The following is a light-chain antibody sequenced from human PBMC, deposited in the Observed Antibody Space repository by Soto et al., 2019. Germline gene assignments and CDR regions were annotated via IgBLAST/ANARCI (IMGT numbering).Light chain of an antibody. Sequence: EIGLPQSPCTLSLSAGERATLSRRASQNVSSSYLAWYQQRPGQAPRLLIYGASSRATGIPDRFSGSGSGTDFTLTISRLEPEDFAVYYCQQYGSSPSLTFGRGTKVDIK. CDR1: QNVSSSY. J-gene: IGKJ4*01. CDR3: QQYGSSPSLT. CDR2: GAS. V-gene: IGKV3-20*01.